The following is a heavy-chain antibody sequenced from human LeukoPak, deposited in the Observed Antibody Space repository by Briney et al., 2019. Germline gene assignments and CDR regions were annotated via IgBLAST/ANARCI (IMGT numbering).Heavy chain of an antibody. CDR1: GFTFSSYG. Sequence: PGGSLRLSCAASGFTFSSYGMHWVRQAPGKGLEWVAFIRYDGSNKYYADSVKGRFTISRDNSKNTLYLQMNSLRAEDTAAYYCAKDVLQLELPGNWGQGTLVTVSS. D-gene: IGHD1-7*01. CDR3: AKDVLQLELPGN. J-gene: IGHJ4*02. V-gene: IGHV3-30*02. CDR2: IRYDGSNK.